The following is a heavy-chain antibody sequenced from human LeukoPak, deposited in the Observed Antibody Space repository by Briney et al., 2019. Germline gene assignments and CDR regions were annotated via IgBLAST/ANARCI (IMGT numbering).Heavy chain of an antibody. CDR3: AKVAVIVVVTAAFDF. J-gene: IGHJ4*02. D-gene: IGHD2-21*02. Sequence: PGGSLRLSCAASGFTFSSYAMSWVRQAPGKGLEWVSAISGSGGSTYYADSVKGRFTISRDNSKNTLYPQMNSLRAEDTAVYYCAKVAVIVVVTAAFDFWGQGTLVTVSS. V-gene: IGHV3-23*01. CDR1: GFTFSSYA. CDR2: ISGSGGST.